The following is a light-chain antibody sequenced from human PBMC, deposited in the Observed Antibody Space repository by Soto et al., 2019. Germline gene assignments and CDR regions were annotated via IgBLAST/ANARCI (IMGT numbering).Light chain of an antibody. CDR2: EVG. V-gene: IGLV2-8*01. CDR3: ASYAGSDNFGV. Sequence: QSALTQPPSASGSPGQSVAISCTGTSGDVGSSDFVSWYQHHPDKAPKLIIYEVGKRPSGVPDRFSGSQSGNTASLTVTGLQADDEADYYCASYAGSDNFGVFGTGTKLTVL. CDR1: SGDVGSSDF. J-gene: IGLJ1*01.